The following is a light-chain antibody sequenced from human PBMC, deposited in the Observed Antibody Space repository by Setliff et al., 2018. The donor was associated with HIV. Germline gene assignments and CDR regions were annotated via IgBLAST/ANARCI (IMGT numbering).Light chain of an antibody. J-gene: IGLJ1*01. CDR1: TGAVTSGNF. Sequence: QAVVTQEPSLTVSPGGTVTLTCASSTGAVTSGNFPSWFQQKPGQAPRALIYSSSKKQSWTPARFSGSLLGGKAALTLSGVQPEDEADYYCLLYYGTFYVFGSGTKVTVL. CDR2: SSS. V-gene: IGLV7-43*01. CDR3: LLYYGTFYV.